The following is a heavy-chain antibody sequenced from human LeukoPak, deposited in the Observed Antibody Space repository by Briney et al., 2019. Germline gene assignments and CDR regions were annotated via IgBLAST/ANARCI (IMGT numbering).Heavy chain of an antibody. J-gene: IGHJ4*02. V-gene: IGHV4-39*01. D-gene: IGHD3-10*01. Sequence: KPSETLSLTCTVSGGSISSSSYYWGWIRQPPGKGLEWIGSIYYSGSTYYNPSLKSRVTISVDTSKNQFSLKLSSVTAADTAVYYCARHPPLSGVWFGVFWGQGTLVTVSS. CDR2: IYYSGST. CDR3: ARHPPLSGVWFGVF. CDR1: GGSISSSSYY.